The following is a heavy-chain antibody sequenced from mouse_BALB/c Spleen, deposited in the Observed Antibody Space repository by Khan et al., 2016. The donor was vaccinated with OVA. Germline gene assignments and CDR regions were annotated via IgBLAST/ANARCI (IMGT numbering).Heavy chain of an antibody. CDR1: GFTFSNYD. Sequence: EVELVESGGDLVKPGGSLKLSCAASGFTFSNYDMSWVRQTPDKRLEWVATISSAGSYTYYPDSVKGRFTISRDNAKNTLYLQMSSLKSEDTAIDYCARRGYDEAWFAYWGQGTLVTVSA. CDR2: ISSAGSYT. D-gene: IGHD2-2*01. CDR3: ARRGYDEAWFAY. V-gene: IGHV5-6*01. J-gene: IGHJ3*01.